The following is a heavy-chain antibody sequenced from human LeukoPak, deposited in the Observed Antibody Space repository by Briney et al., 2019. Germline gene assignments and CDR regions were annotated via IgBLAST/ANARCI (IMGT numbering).Heavy chain of an antibody. D-gene: IGHD1-26*01. CDR1: GFTFDDYG. CDR2: ISTSGGTM. CDR3: AVSVGASPNYFDY. J-gene: IGHJ4*02. V-gene: IGHV3-48*03. Sequence: PGGSLRLSCAASGFTFDDYGMNWVRQAPGKGLEWVSYISTSGGTMYYADSVKGRFTISRDNAKNSLYLQMNSLRAEDTAVYYCAVSVGASPNYFDYWGQGTLVTVSS.